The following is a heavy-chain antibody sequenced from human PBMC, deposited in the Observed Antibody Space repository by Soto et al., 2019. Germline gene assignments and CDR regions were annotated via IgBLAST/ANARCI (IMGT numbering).Heavy chain of an antibody. D-gene: IGHD3-9*01. V-gene: IGHV4-39*01. Sequence: SETLSLTCTVSGGSISSSSYYWGWIRQPPGKGLEWIGSIYYSGSTYYNPSLKSRVTISVDTSKNQFSRKLSSVTAADTAVYYCARQGQRYFDWLNYYYYMDVWGKGTTVTVSS. CDR3: ARQGQRYFDWLNYYYYMDV. CDR2: IYYSGST. CDR1: GGSISSSSYY. J-gene: IGHJ6*03.